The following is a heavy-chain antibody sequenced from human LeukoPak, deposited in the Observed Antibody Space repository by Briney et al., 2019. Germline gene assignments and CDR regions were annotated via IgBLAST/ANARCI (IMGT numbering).Heavy chain of an antibody. CDR2: IIPILGIA. D-gene: IGHD3-10*01. J-gene: IGHJ3*02. Sequence: SVKVSCKASGGTFSSYTISWVRQAPGQGLEWMGRIIPILGIANYAQKFQGRVTITADKSTSTAYMELSSLRSEDTAVYYCARSMVRGVIITLGAFDIWGKGTMVTVSS. CDR1: GGTFSSYT. CDR3: ARSMVRGVIITLGAFDI. V-gene: IGHV1-69*02.